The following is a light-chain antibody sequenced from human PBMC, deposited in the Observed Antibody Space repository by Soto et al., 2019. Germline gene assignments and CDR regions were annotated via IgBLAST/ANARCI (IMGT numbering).Light chain of an antibody. CDR3: QQTHSAPRT. CDR2: DAS. CDR1: QDIRNY. V-gene: IGKV1-33*01. J-gene: IGKJ1*01. Sequence: DIQMTQSPSSLSASVGDRITITCQASQDIRNYLNWYQQKPGKPPNLLIYDASNLEAGVPSRFSGGGSGTNFTFTISSLQPEDIATYYCQQTHSAPRTFGQGTRLDIK.